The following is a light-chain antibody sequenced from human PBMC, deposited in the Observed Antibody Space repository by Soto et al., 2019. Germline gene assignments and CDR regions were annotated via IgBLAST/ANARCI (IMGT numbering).Light chain of an antibody. CDR2: DAS. CDR3: QHYDNLLLP. V-gene: IGKV1-33*01. Sequence: DIQMTQSPSSLSASVGDRVTITCQASQDSSNYLNWYQQKPGKAPKLLIYDASNLETGVPSRFSGSGSGTDFTFTISSLQPEYIATYYCQHYDNLLLPFGGGTKVEIK. J-gene: IGKJ4*01. CDR1: QDSSNY.